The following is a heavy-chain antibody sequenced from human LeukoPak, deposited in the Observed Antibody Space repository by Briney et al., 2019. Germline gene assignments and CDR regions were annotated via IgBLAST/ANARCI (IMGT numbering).Heavy chain of an antibody. D-gene: IGHD4-17*01. Sequence: PSETLSLTCTVSGGSISSYYWSWIRQPLGKGLEWIGYIYYSGSTNYNPSLKSRVTISVDTSKNQFSLKLSSVTAADTAVYYCARERGTVTTSAFDPWGQGTLVTVSS. CDR1: GGSISSYY. CDR3: ARERGTVTTSAFDP. V-gene: IGHV4-59*01. J-gene: IGHJ5*02. CDR2: IYYSGST.